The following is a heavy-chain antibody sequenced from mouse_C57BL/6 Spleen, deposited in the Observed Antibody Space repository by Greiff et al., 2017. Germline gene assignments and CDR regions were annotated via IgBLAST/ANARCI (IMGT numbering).Heavy chain of an antibody. J-gene: IGHJ2*01. D-gene: IGHD2-1*01. CDR2: IYPGDGDT. CDR1: GYAFSSSW. V-gene: IGHV1-82*01. Sequence: VQLQESGPELVKPGASVKISCKASGYAFSSSWMNWVKQRPGKGLEWIGRIYPGDGDTNYNGKFKGKATLTADKSSSTAYMQLSSLTSEDSAVYFCARMDYGNYYFDYWGQGTTLTVSS. CDR3: ARMDYGNYYFDY.